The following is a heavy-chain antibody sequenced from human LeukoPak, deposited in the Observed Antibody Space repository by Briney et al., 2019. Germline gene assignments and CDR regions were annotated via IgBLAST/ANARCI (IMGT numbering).Heavy chain of an antibody. Sequence: ASVKVSCKASGYTFTSYGISWVRQAPGQGLEWMGWISAYNGNTNYAQKLQGRVTMTTDTSTSTAYMELRSLRSDDTAVYYCARGGPDLYYYDSSGYVSDYWGQGTLVTVSS. CDR1: GYTFTSYG. J-gene: IGHJ4*02. CDR2: ISAYNGNT. D-gene: IGHD3-22*01. V-gene: IGHV1-18*01. CDR3: ARGGPDLYYYDSSGYVSDY.